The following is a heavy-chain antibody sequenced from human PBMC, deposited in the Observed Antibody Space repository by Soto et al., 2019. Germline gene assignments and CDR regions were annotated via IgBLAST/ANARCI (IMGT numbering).Heavy chain of an antibody. CDR1: GGSISSSNW. J-gene: IGHJ5*02. CDR2: IYHSGST. CDR3: AREATTPYWFDP. Sequence: PSVTLSLTCAVSGGSISSSNWCSWVRQPPWKGLEWIGEIYHSGSTNYIPSLKSRVTISVDKSKNQFSLKLSSVTAADTAVYYSAREATTPYWFDPWGQGTLVTVSS. V-gene: IGHV4-4*02.